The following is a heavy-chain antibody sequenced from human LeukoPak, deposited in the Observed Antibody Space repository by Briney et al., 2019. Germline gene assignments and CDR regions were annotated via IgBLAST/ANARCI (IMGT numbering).Heavy chain of an antibody. Sequence: SETLSLTCTVSGRSISSSSFSWGWLRQPPGMGLEWIRSVYYSRSRSTFYNPSLRSRLTISVDTSQNQFSLKLRSVTAADTAVYFCARESFGGASYLDPWGQGTLVTVSS. J-gene: IGHJ5*02. V-gene: IGHV4-39*01. CDR1: GRSISSSSFS. D-gene: IGHD2-21*01. CDR3: ARESFGGASYLDP. CDR2: VYYSRSRST.